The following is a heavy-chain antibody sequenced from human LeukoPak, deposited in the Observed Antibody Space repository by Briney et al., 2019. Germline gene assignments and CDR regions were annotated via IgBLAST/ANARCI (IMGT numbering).Heavy chain of an antibody. CDR2: INHSGST. D-gene: IGHD4-17*01. V-gene: IGHV4-34*01. J-gene: IGHJ3*02. CDR3: ARGLDGPDAFDI. CDR1: GGSINYYY. Sequence: PSETLSLTCTVSGGSINYYYWMWIRQPPGKGLEWIGEINHSGSTNYNPSLKSRATISVDTSKNQFSLKLSSVTAADTAVYYCARGLDGPDAFDIWGQGTMVTVSS.